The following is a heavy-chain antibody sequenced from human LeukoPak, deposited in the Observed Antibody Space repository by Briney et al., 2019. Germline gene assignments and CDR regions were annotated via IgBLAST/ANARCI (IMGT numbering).Heavy chain of an antibody. Sequence: GGSLRLSCAASGFTFSSYSMNWVRQAPGKGLEWVSSISSSSSYIYYADSVKGRFTISRDNAKNSLYLQMNSLRAEDTAVYYCARDRGSYSSSWVIWFDPWGQGTLVTVSS. CDR1: GFTFSSYS. V-gene: IGHV3-21*01. CDR3: ARDRGSYSSSWVIWFDP. D-gene: IGHD6-13*01. J-gene: IGHJ5*02. CDR2: ISSSSSYI.